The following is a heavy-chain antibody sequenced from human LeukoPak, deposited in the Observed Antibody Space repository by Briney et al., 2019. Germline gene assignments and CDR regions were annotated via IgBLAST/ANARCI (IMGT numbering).Heavy chain of an antibody. J-gene: IGHJ4*02. CDR2: IYYSGSP. D-gene: IGHD1-26*01. V-gene: IGHV4-59*01. CDR1: GGSISSYY. Sequence: SETLSLTRTVSGGSISSYYWSWIRQPPGKGLEWIGYIYYSGSPNYNPSLKSRVAISLATSKTQFSLKLSSVTAADTAVYYCARALGATDFDYWGQGTLVTVSS. CDR3: ARALGATDFDY.